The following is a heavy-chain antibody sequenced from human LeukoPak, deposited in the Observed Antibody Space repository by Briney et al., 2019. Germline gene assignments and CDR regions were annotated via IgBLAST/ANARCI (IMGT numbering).Heavy chain of an antibody. CDR2: INSDGSST. CDR3: ARGGYHHGFDI. D-gene: IGHD2-15*01. V-gene: IGHV3-74*01. Sequence: PSETLSLTCTVSGGSISSSSYYWGWIRQPPGKGLEWVSRINSDGSSTSYADSVKGRFTISRDNAKSTLYLQMNSLKAEDTAVYYCARGGYHHGFDIWGQGTMVTVSS. CDR1: GGSISSSSYY. J-gene: IGHJ3*02.